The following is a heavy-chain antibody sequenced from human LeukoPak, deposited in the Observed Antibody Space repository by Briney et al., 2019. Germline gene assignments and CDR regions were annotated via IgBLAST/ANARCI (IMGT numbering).Heavy chain of an antibody. CDR1: GGSISSYY. CDR2: INYSGST. CDR3: ARIRVGATQQYAFDI. D-gene: IGHD1-26*01. V-gene: IGHV4-59*01. J-gene: IGHJ3*02. Sequence: PSETLSLTCTASGGSISSYYWSWIRQAPGKGLEWIGSINYSGSTNYNPSLKNRGSISADTTKNHFSLKLSSVPAAETAVYYCARIRVGATQQYAFDIWGQRTMVTVSS.